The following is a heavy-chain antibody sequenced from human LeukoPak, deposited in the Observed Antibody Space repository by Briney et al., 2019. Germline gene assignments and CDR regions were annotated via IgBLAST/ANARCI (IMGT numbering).Heavy chain of an antibody. V-gene: IGHV1-24*01. J-gene: IGHJ3*02. CDR1: GYTLTELS. Sequence: ASVKVSCKVSGYTLTELSMHWVRQAPGKGLEWMGGFDPEDGETIYAQKLQGRVTMTTDTSTSTAYMELRSLRSDDTAVYYCARDLAHSLGYCSSTSCYIGDDDAFDIWGQGTMVTVSS. CDR3: ARDLAHSLGYCSSTSCYIGDDDAFDI. D-gene: IGHD2-2*02. CDR2: FDPEDGET.